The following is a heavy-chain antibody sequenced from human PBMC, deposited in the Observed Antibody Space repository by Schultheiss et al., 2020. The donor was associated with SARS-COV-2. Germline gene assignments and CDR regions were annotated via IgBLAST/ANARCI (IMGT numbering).Heavy chain of an antibody. CDR1: GGSISSYY. CDR2: IYYSGST. D-gene: IGHD5-12*01. V-gene: IGHV4-59*04. CDR3: ARDSGYVFRAFDI. Sequence: SQTLSLTCTVSGGSISSYYWSWIRQPPGKGLEWIGYIYYSGSTYYNPSLKSRVTISVDTSKNQFSLKLSSVTAADTAVYYCARDSGYVFRAFDIWGQGTMVTVSS. J-gene: IGHJ3*02.